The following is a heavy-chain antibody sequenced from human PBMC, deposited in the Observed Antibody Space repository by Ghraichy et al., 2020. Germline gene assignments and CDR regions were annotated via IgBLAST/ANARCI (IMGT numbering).Heavy chain of an antibody. D-gene: IGHD2-2*01. CDR2: INNSGST. J-gene: IGHJ6*02. V-gene: IGHV4-34*01. CDR3: ARGVPAAIHPPSYGMDV. Sequence: SETLSLTCAVYGGSFSGYYWSWIRQPPGKGLEWIGEINNSGSTNYNPSLKSRVTISVDTSKNQCSLKLSSVTAADTAVYYCARGVPAAIHPPSYGMDVWGQGTTVTVSS. CDR1: GGSFSGYY.